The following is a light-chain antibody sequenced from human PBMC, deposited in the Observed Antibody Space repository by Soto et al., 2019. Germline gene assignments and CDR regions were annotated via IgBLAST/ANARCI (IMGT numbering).Light chain of an antibody. V-gene: IGKV3-20*01. CDR3: QQYGSSPVT. CDR1: QSVSSSY. Sequence: EIVLTQSPGTLSLSPGERATLSCRASQSVSSSYLAWYQQKPGQAPRLLIYGASSRATGIPDRFSGSGSGTYFTLTISRREPEDFAVYYCQQYGSSPVTFGQGTRLEIK. CDR2: GAS. J-gene: IGKJ5*01.